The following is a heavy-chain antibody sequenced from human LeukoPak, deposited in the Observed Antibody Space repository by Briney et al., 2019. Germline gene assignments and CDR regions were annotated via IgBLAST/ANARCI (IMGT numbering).Heavy chain of an antibody. J-gene: IGHJ4*02. CDR1: GFTFSTYE. D-gene: IGHD1-26*01. CDR3: AKDAWDYFDY. Sequence: PGRSLRLSCAASGFTFSTYEMHWVRQAPGKGLEWVAVISYDGSNKYYADSVKGRFTISRDNSKNTLYLQMNSLRAEDTAVYYCAKDAWDYFDYWGQGTLVTVSS. CDR2: ISYDGSNK. V-gene: IGHV3-30*18.